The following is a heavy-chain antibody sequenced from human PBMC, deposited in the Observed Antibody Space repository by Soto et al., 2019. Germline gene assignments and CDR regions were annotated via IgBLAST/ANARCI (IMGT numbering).Heavy chain of an antibody. V-gene: IGHV4-30-4*01. J-gene: IGHJ4*02. CDR2: IYYSGNT. CDR1: GGSISSGGSY. CDR3: VRYCSTTKCPFDY. Sequence: SETLSLTCTVSGGSISSGGSYWGWIRQPPGKGLEWIGYIYYSGNTILNPSLRSRVTLSVDTSKNQFSLNLSSVTAADTAVYYCVRYCSTTKCPFDYWGQGTLVTVSS. D-gene: IGHD2-2*01.